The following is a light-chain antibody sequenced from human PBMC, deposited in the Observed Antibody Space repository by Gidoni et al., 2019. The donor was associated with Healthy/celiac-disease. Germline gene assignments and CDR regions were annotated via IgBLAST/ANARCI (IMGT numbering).Light chain of an antibody. Sequence: DIQMTQSPSSLSASVGDRVTITCRASQSISSYLNWYQQKPGKAPKLLIYAASSLQSGVPSRFSGIGSGTDFTLTISSLQPEDFATYYCQQSYSTPLTFGGGTQVEIK. CDR2: AAS. CDR1: QSISSY. CDR3: QQSYSTPLT. V-gene: IGKV1-39*01. J-gene: IGKJ4*01.